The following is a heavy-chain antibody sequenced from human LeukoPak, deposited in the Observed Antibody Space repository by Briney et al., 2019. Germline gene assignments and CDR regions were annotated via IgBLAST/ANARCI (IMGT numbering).Heavy chain of an antibody. V-gene: IGHV3-23*01. CDR3: AKRSGDWLLYRYFDY. J-gene: IGHJ4*02. Sequence: PGGSLRLSCAASGFAFSSYAMSWVRQAPGKGLEWVSAISGSGGSTYYADSVKGRFTISSDNSKNTLYLQMNSLRAEDTAVYYCAKRSGDWLLYRYFDYWGQGTLVTVSS. CDR2: ISGSGGST. D-gene: IGHD3-9*01. CDR1: GFAFSSYA.